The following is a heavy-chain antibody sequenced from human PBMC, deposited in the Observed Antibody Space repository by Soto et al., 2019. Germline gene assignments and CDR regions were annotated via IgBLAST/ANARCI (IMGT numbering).Heavy chain of an antibody. CDR1: GYSFTSYW. D-gene: IGHD4-17*01. Sequence: PGESLKISCKGSGYSFTSYWIGWVRQMPGKGLEWMGIIYPGDSDTRYSPSFQGQVTISADKSISTAYLQWSSLKASDTAMYYCATAPYLSTTVTDDYYYYGMDVWGQGTTVTVS. CDR2: IYPGDSDT. J-gene: IGHJ6*02. CDR3: ATAPYLSTTVTDDYYYYGMDV. V-gene: IGHV5-51*01.